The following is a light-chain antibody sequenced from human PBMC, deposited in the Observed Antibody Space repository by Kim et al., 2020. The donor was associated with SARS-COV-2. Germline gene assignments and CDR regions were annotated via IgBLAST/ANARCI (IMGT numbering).Light chain of an antibody. CDR2: DAS. Sequence: GDRVTITCRASQGISSALAWYQQKPGKAPKLLIYDASSLESGVPSRFSGSGSGTDFTLTISSLQPEDFATYYCQQFNNYPRTFGQGTRLEIK. V-gene: IGKV1D-13*01. CDR1: QGISSA. CDR3: QQFNNYPRT. J-gene: IGKJ5*01.